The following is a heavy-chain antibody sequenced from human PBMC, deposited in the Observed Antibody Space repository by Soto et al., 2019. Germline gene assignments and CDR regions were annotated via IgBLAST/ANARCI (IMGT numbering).Heavy chain of an antibody. J-gene: IGHJ4*02. V-gene: IGHV3-30-3*01. Sequence: GSLRLSCAASGFTFSSYAMHWVRQAPGKGLEWVAVISYDGSNKCYGDSVNGRFTISRDNSKNTLYLQMNSLRAEDTAVYYCASPTTEIDYWGQGTLVTVSS. CDR3: ASPTTEIDY. CDR1: GFTFSSYA. D-gene: IGHD4-17*01. CDR2: ISYDGSNK.